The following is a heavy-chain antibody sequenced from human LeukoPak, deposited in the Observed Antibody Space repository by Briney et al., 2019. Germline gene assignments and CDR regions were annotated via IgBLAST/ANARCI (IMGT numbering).Heavy chain of an antibody. Sequence: PGGSLRLSCAASGFTFSTYWMGWVRQAPGRGLEWVANIKPDGSEVYYVDSVRDRFTISRDNAKNSLYLQMNSLRAEDTAVYYCARDAYSSSWYIFDYWGQGTLVTVSS. CDR1: GFTFSTYW. V-gene: IGHV3-7*03. D-gene: IGHD6-13*01. J-gene: IGHJ4*02. CDR3: ARDAYSSSWYIFDY. CDR2: IKPDGSEV.